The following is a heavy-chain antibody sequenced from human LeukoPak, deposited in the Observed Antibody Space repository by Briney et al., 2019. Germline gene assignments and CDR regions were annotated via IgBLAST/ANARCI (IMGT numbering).Heavy chain of an antibody. D-gene: IGHD3-3*01. CDR2: ISSSSSYI. CDR3: ARNLIYDFWSGFSAVDY. V-gene: IGHV3-21*01. Sequence: PGGSLRLSCAASGFTFSSYSMNWVRQAPGKGLEWVSSISSSSSYIYYADSVKGRFTISRDNAKNSLYLQMNSLRAEDTAVYYCARNLIYDFWSGFSAVDYWGQGTLVTVSS. CDR1: GFTFSSYS. J-gene: IGHJ4*02.